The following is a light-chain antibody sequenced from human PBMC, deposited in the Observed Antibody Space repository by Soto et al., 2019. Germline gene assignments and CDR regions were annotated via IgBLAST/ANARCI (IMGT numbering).Light chain of an antibody. CDR3: QQRYRSPYT. Sequence: IQMTQSPSSLSASVGDSVTVTCRASQSINIYLNWYQQKPGKAPTLLIYGASSLQSGVPSRFTGGGSRTDFTLTISSLQPEALAPYCCQQRYRSPYTFGQGTKLEIK. V-gene: IGKV1-39*01. CDR2: GAS. CDR1: QSINIY. J-gene: IGKJ2*01.